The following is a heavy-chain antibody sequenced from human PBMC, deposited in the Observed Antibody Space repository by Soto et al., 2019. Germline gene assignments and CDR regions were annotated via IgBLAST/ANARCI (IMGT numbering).Heavy chain of an antibody. J-gene: IGHJ5*02. CDR1: GGTFSSYA. Sequence: ASVKVSCKASGGTFSSYAINWVRQAPGQGLEWMGGIIPIFGAANYAQRFQGRVTITADESTSTAYMELSSLRFEDTAVFYCAREGLEDTSSGYNWFDPWAQGTLVTVSS. CDR2: IIPIFGAA. V-gene: IGHV1-69*13. D-gene: IGHD1-26*01. CDR3: AREGLEDTSSGYNWFDP.